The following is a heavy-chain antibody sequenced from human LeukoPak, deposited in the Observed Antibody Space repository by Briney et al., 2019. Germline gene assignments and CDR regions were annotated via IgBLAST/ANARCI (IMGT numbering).Heavy chain of an antibody. V-gene: IGHV6-1*01. J-gene: IGHJ4*02. CDR3: AREMWPVGVSYFDY. CDR1: GDSVSSNSAA. Sequence: SQTLSLTCVISGDSVSSNSAAWNWIRQSPSRGLEWLGRTYYRSKWYNDYAVSVKSRITINPDTSKNQFSLHLNSVTPEDTAVYYCAREMWPVGVSYFDYWGQGILVTVSS. CDR2: TYYRSKWYN. D-gene: IGHD6-19*01.